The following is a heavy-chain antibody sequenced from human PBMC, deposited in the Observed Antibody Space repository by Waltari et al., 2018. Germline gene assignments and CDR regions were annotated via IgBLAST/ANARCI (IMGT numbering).Heavy chain of an antibody. CDR1: GYTFTSYD. J-gene: IGHJ4*02. CDR3: ARGLYYYDSSGYYPSDY. V-gene: IGHV1-8*01. CDR2: MNPNSGNT. D-gene: IGHD3-22*01. Sequence: QVQLVQSGAEVQKPGASVKVSCTASGYTFTSYDINGVRQATGQGLEWMGWMNPNSGNTGYAQKFQGRVTMTRNTSISTAYMELSSLRSEDTAVYYCARGLYYYDSSGYYPSDYWGQGTLVTVSS.